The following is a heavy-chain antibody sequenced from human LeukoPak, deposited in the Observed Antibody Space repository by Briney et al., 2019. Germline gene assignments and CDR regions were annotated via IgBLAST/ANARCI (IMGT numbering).Heavy chain of an antibody. D-gene: IGHD3-9*01. CDR2: MRYGGST. Sequence: PSETLSLTCTFSGDSMTSRTYYWAWIRQSPGKGLDWIGSMRYGGSTYYNPSLKSRVTLSLDTSKNQFSLKLNSVTAADTAVYYCARGLYYDILTGYYPFDYWGQGTLVTVSS. V-gene: IGHV4-39*07. J-gene: IGHJ4*02. CDR1: GDSMTSRTYY. CDR3: ARGLYYDILTGYYPFDY.